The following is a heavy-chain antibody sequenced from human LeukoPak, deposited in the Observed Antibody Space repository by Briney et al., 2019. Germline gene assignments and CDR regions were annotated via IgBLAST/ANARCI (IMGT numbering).Heavy chain of an antibody. J-gene: IGHJ3*02. Sequence: SETLSLTCTVSGGSISSYYWSWIRQPPGKGLEWIGEINHSGSTNYNPSLKSRVTISVDTSKNQFSLKLSSVTAADTAVYFCARNGPSDTLDIWGQGTMVTVSS. V-gene: IGHV4-34*01. CDR1: GGSISSYY. CDR3: ARNGPSDTLDI. CDR2: INHSGST.